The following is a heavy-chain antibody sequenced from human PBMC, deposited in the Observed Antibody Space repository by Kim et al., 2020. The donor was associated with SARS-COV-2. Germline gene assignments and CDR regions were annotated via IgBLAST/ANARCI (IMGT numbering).Heavy chain of an antibody. CDR2: T. CDR3: ARVAAAAWFDP. V-gene: IGHV4-4*02. J-gene: IGHJ5*02. D-gene: IGHD6-13*01. Sequence: TNSNPSLKSRVTISVDKSKNQFSLKLSSVTAADTAVYYCARVAAAAWFDPWGQGTLVTVSS.